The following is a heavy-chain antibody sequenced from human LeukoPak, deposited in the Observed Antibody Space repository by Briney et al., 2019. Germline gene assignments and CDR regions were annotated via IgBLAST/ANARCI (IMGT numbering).Heavy chain of an antibody. CDR2: VDPEDGET. CDR3: ATLPLHQPYDISENFDY. D-gene: IGHD3-9*01. J-gene: IGHJ4*02. V-gene: IGHV1-69-2*01. Sequence: ASVKVSCKASGYTFTGYYMHWVRQAPGQGLEWMERVDPEDGETIYAEKFQGRVTITADTSIDTAYMELSSLRSEDTAVYYCATLPLHQPYDISENFDYWGQGTLVTVSS. CDR1: GYTFTGYY.